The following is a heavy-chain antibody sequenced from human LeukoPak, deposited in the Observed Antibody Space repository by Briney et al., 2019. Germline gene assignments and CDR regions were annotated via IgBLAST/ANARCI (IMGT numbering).Heavy chain of an antibody. CDR3: ARDRGQWLFPPYDAFDI. CDR1: GYSISSGYY. Sequence: PSETLSLTCTVSGYSISSGYYWGWIRQPPGKGLEWIGSIYHSGRTYYNPSLKSRVTISVDTSKNQFSLKLSSVTAADTAVYYCARDRGQWLFPPYDAFDIWGQGTMVTVSS. V-gene: IGHV4-38-2*02. J-gene: IGHJ3*02. CDR2: IYHSGRT. D-gene: IGHD6-19*01.